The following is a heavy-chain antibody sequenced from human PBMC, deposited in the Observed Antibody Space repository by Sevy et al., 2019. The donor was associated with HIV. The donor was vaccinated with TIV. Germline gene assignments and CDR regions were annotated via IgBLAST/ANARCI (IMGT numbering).Heavy chain of an antibody. CDR1: GFTFSNYA. CDR2: VSGSGGKT. J-gene: IGHJ3*02. V-gene: IGHV3-23*01. D-gene: IGHD4-4*01. CDR3: ATHRRRDSYSYGALDI. Sequence: GGYLRLSCAASGFTFSNYALSWVRQAPGKGLEWVSAVSGSGGKTYYADSVKGRFTISRDTSNNTLFLHMNSLRAEDTAVYYCATHRRRDSYSYGALDIWGHGTMVTVSS.